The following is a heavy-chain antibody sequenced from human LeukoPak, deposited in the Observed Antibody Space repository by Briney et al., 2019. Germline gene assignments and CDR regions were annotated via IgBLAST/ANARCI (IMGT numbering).Heavy chain of an antibody. J-gene: IGHJ4*02. CDR1: GGSISSGGYS. Sequence: SETLSLTCAVSGGSISSGGYSWSWIRQPPGKGLEWIGYIYHSGSTYYNPSLKSRVTISVDTSKNQFSLKLSSVTAADTAVYYCARAGYYDSSGYLFDYWGQGTLVTVSS. CDR2: IYHSGST. CDR3: ARAGYYDSSGYLFDY. V-gene: IGHV4-30-2*01. D-gene: IGHD3-22*01.